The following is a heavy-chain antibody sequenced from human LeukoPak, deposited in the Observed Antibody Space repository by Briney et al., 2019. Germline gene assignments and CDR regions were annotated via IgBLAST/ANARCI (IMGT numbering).Heavy chain of an antibody. J-gene: IGHJ3*02. D-gene: IGHD6-13*01. Sequence: SETLSLTCTVSGGSISSYYWSWIRQPPGKGLEWIGYFYYSGSTNYNPSLKSRVTISVDTSKNQFSLKLSSVTAADTAVYYCARDLKQQPVLGAFDIWGQGTMVTVSS. CDR3: ARDLKQQPVLGAFDI. CDR1: GGSISSYY. CDR2: FYYSGST. V-gene: IGHV4-59*01.